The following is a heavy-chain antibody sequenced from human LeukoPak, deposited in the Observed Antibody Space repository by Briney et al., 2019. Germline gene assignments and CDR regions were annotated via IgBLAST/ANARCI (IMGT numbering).Heavy chain of an antibody. CDR1: GYSFTNYW. J-gene: IGHJ4*02. CDR3: ASTYSSSWYGSFDY. V-gene: IGHV5-51*01. CDR2: IYPGDSDT. D-gene: IGHD6-13*01. Sequence: GESLKISCKGSGYSFTNYWIGWVRQMPGKGLEWMEIIYPGDSDTRYSPSFQGQVTISADKSINTAYLQWSSLKASDTAMYYCASTYSSSWYGSFDYWGQGTLVTVSS.